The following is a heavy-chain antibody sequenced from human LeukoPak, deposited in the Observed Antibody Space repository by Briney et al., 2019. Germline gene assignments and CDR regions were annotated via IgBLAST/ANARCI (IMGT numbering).Heavy chain of an antibody. J-gene: IGHJ4*02. CDR3: ARGWAGNY. Sequence: PGGSLRLSCAASGFTFSNYEMKRVGQAPGEGLEWVSYIGSSGTLMYYADSVKGRFTISRDNAKNSLYLQMNSLRAEDTAVYYCARGWAGNYWGQGTLVTVSS. CDR1: GFTFSNYE. D-gene: IGHD6-19*01. V-gene: IGHV3-48*03. CDR2: IGSSGTLM.